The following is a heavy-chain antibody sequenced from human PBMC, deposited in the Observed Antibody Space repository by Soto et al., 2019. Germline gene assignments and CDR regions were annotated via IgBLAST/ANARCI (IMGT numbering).Heavy chain of an antibody. CDR2: ISSSGSTI. D-gene: IGHD3-22*01. V-gene: IGHV3-48*03. Sequence: EVQLVESGGGLVQPGGSLRLSCAASGFTFSSYEMNWVRQAPGKGLEWVSYISSSGSTIYYAYSVKGRFTIARDNAKNSLYLQMNSLRAEDTAVYYCASADYYDSSGYLFDYWGQGTLVTVSS. CDR1: GFTFSSYE. J-gene: IGHJ4*02. CDR3: ASADYYDSSGYLFDY.